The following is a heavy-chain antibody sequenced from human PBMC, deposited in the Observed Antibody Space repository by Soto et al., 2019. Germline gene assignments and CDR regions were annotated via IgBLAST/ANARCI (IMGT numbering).Heavy chain of an antibody. D-gene: IGHD6-13*01. CDR1: GFSFSSYA. CDR2: VSGDGRST. CDR3: AKVSPYSSSWIYYYYGMGV. J-gene: IGHJ6*02. V-gene: IGHV3-23*01. Sequence: PGGSLRLSCAASGFSFSSYAMSWVRQAPGKGLEWVSAVSGDGRSTHYADSVKGRLTISRDNSKNTLYLQMNSLRAEDTAIYYCAKVSPYSSSWIYYYYGMGVWGQGTTVTVSS.